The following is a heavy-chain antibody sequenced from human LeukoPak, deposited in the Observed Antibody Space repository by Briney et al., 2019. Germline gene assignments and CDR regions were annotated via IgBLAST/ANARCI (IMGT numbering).Heavy chain of an antibody. J-gene: IGHJ6*02. CDR3: ARLLEGYCSSTSCYGYYYYGMDV. CDR1: GGSISSYY. V-gene: IGHV4-59*08. CDR2: IYYSGST. D-gene: IGHD2-2*01. Sequence: SETLFLTCTDSGGSISSYYWSWIRQPPGEGLEWIGYIYYSGSTNYNPSLKSRVTISVDTSKNQFSLKLSSVTAADTAVYYCARLLEGYCSSTSCYGYYYYGMDVWGQGTTVTVSS.